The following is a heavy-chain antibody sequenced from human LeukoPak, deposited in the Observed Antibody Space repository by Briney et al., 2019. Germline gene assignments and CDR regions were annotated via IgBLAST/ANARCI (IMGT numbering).Heavy chain of an antibody. D-gene: IGHD1-14*01. CDR3: ARDRHSAIITGGSFDI. CDR1: GFSFSDYY. CDR2: ISSSGNTI. Sequence: GGSLRLSCAASGFSFSDYYMSWIRQAPGKGLEWVSYISSSGNTIYYADSVKGRFTISRDNAKNSLYLQMNSLRAEDTAVYYCARDRHSAIITGGSFDIWGQGTMVTVSS. V-gene: IGHV3-11*01. J-gene: IGHJ3*02.